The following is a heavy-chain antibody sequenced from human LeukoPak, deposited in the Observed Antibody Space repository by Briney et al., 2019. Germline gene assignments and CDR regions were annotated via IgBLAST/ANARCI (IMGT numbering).Heavy chain of an antibody. V-gene: IGHV1-18*01. CDR3: AREAPSALRRGLTTVTNLDY. CDR2: ISAYNGNT. D-gene: IGHD4-17*01. Sequence: ASVKVSCKASGYTFTSYGISWVRQAPGQGLEWMGWISAYNGNTDYAQKLQGRVTMTTDTSTSTAYMELRSLRSDDTAVYYCAREAPSALRRGLTTVTNLDYWGQGTLVTVSS. CDR1: GYTFTSYG. J-gene: IGHJ4*02.